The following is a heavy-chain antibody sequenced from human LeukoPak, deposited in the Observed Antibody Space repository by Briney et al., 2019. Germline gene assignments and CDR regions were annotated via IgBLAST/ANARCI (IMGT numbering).Heavy chain of an antibody. Sequence: SETLSLTCTVSGGSISSGNYYWGWIRQPPGKGLEWIGSVYYSRGTYYNPSLKSRVTISVDTSENQFSLKLSSVTAADTAVFYCARRGNYYEFWSGYAPVDYWGQGTLVTVSS. CDR1: GGSISSGNYY. D-gene: IGHD3-3*01. J-gene: IGHJ4*02. V-gene: IGHV4-39*01. CDR3: ARRGNYYEFWSGYAPVDY. CDR2: VYYSRGT.